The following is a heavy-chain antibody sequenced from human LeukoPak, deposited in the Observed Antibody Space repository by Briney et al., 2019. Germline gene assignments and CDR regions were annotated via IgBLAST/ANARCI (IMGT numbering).Heavy chain of an antibody. V-gene: IGHV4-34*01. J-gene: IGHJ6*02. CDR2: INHSGST. CDR3: ARGAYDVWQQLSHWGYYYYYDMDV. Sequence: SETLSLTCAVYGGSFSGYYWSWIRQPPGKGLEWIGEINHSGSTNYNPSLKSRVTISVDTSKNQFSLKLSSVTAADTAVYYCARGAYDVWQQLSHWGYYYYYDMDVWGQGTTVTVSS. CDR1: GGSFSGYY. D-gene: IGHD6-13*01.